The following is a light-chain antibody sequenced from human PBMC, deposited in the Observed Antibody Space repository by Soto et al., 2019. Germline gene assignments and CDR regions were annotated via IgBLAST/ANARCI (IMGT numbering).Light chain of an antibody. Sequence: IVMTQSPATLSVSPGESVTLSCRASQLFSSNLAWYQRRPGQAPRLLIYGSSTRATGVPPRFSGSASGTEFTLTISSLQPEDFATYYCQQSYTTPITFGQGTRLEI. J-gene: IGKJ5*01. V-gene: IGKV3-15*01. CDR1: QLFSSN. CDR2: GSS. CDR3: QQSYTTPIT.